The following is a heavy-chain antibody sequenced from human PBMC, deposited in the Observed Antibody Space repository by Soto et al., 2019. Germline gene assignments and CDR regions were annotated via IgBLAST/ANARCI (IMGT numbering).Heavy chain of an antibody. CDR2: TYYRSKWYN. J-gene: IGHJ5*02. V-gene: IGHV6-1*01. Sequence: PSQTLSLTCVISGDSVSSNSAAWNWIRQSPSRGLEWLGRTYYRSKWYNDYAVSVKSRITINPDTSKNQFSLQLNSVTPEDTAVYYCARVPGIAAAGFFWSWFDPWGQGTLVTVSS. D-gene: IGHD6-13*01. CDR1: GDSVSSNSAA. CDR3: ARVPGIAAAGFFWSWFDP.